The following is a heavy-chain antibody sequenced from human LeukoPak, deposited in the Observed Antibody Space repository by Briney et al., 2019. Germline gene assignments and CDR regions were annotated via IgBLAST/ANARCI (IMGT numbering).Heavy chain of an antibody. D-gene: IGHD6-19*01. V-gene: IGHV3-23*01. Sequence: PGGSLRLSCAASGFTFGSYAMYWVRPAPGKGLGWGLGISGSGGSTSYADPVKGRFTISRDNSENTVYLRMNSLRADDTAVYYCAKTTAGYSSGRYPGWPVDYWGQGTLVTVSS. CDR2: ISGSGGST. J-gene: IGHJ4*02. CDR1: GFTFGSYA. CDR3: AKTTAGYSSGRYPGWPVDY.